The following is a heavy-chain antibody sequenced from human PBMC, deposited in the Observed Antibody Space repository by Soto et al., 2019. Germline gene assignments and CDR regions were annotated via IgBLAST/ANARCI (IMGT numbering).Heavy chain of an antibody. CDR1: GFTFSSYW. CDR3: AVAVAGPTAIGY. J-gene: IGHJ4*02. Sequence: EVQLVESGGGLVQPGGSLRLSCAASGFTFSSYWMHWVRQAPGKGLVWVSRINSDGSSTSYADSGKGRFTIPRDNAKNALYLPMHRRRAEGRAVYYCAVAVAGPTAIGYWGQGTLVTVSS. D-gene: IGHD6-19*01. CDR2: INSDGSST. V-gene: IGHV3-74*01.